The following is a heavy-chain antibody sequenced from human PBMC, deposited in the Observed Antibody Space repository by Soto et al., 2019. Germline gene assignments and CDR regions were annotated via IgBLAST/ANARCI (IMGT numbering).Heavy chain of an antibody. V-gene: IGHV4-59*01. CDR1: GGSISSYY. CDR2: IYYSGST. CDR3: ARGTSRYNSIAAARRYYGMDV. Sequence: PSETLSLTCTVSGGSISSYYWSWIRQPPGKGLEWIGYIYYSGSTNYNPSLKSRVTISVDTSKNQFSLKLSSVTAADTAVYYCARGTSRYNSIAAARRYYGMDVWRQGTTVTVSS. D-gene: IGHD6-13*01. J-gene: IGHJ6*02.